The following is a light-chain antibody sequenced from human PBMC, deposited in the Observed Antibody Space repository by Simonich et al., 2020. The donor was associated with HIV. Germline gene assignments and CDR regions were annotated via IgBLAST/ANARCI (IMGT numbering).Light chain of an antibody. CDR3: QQYNNWPPERT. V-gene: IGKV3-15*01. J-gene: IGKJ1*01. CDR2: AAS. Sequence: EIVMTQSPATLSVSPGERAALSCRASQSVSSNLAWYQQKPGQAPRLLIYAASPRATGIPARFSGSGSGTEFTLTISSLQSEDFAVYYCQQYNNWPPERTFGQGTKVEIK. CDR1: QSVSSN.